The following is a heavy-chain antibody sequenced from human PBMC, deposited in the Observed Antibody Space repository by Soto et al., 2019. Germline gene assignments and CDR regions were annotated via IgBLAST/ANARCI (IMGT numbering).Heavy chain of an antibody. J-gene: IGHJ4*02. D-gene: IGHD6-13*01. Sequence: ASVKVSCKASGYTFTSYGISWVRQAPGQGLEWMGWISAYNGNTNYAQKLQGRVTMTTDTSTSTAYMELSSLRSEDTAVYYCARDHRYSSSWSPFDYWGQGTLVTVSS. V-gene: IGHV1-18*01. CDR3: ARDHRYSSSWSPFDY. CDR2: ISAYNGNT. CDR1: GYTFTSYG.